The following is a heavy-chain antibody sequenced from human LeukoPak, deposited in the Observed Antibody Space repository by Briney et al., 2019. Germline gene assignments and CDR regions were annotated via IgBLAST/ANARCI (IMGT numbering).Heavy chain of an antibody. CDR3: ARVGVAGSLGFDY. CDR1: GYTFTGYY. Sequence: ASVKVSCKASGYTFTGYYMHWVRQAPGQGLEWMGWINPNSGGTNYAQKFQGRVTMTRDTSISTAYMEHRRLRSDDTAVYYCARVGVAGSLGFDYWGQGTLVTVSS. D-gene: IGHD6-19*01. CDR2: INPNSGGT. V-gene: IGHV1-2*02. J-gene: IGHJ4*02.